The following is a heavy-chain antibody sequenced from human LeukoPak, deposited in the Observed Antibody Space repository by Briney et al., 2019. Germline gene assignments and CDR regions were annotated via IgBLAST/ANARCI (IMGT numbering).Heavy chain of an antibody. CDR3: ARESYGDYEEYYHGMDV. Sequence: ASVKVSCKASGYTFTSYGISWGRQAAGQGREWMGWISAYNGNTNYAQKLQGRVTMTRDTSTSTAYMELRSLRSDDTAVYYCARESYGDYEEYYHGMDVWGQGTTVTVSS. CDR2: ISAYNGNT. D-gene: IGHD4-17*01. J-gene: IGHJ6*02. CDR1: GYTFTSYG. V-gene: IGHV1-18*01.